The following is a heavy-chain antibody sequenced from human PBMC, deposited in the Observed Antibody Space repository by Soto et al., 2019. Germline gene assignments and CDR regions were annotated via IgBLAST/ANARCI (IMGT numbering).Heavy chain of an antibody. J-gene: IGHJ6*02. D-gene: IGHD6-19*01. Sequence: GASVKVSCKASGYTFTSYYMHWVRQAPGQGLEWMGIINPSGGSTSYAQKFQGRVTMTRDTSTSTVYMELSSLRSEDTAVYYCARRAEWLTGSYYYYGMDVWGQGTTVTVSS. CDR2: INPSGGST. CDR1: GYTFTSYY. CDR3: ARRAEWLTGSYYYYGMDV. V-gene: IGHV1-46*01.